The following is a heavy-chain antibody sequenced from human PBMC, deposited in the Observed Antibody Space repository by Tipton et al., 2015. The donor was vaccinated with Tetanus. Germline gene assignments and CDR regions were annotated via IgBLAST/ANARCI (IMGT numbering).Heavy chain of an antibody. Sequence: TLSLTCTVSGGSISSGGYYWTWIRQHPGKGLEWIGNIYHRGSTYYNPSLKSRVTISVDTSKNQFSLKLSSVTAADTAVYYCARDPAVLRFLEWLPDWHFALWGRGTLVTVSS. CDR2: IYHRGST. D-gene: IGHD3-3*01. CDR3: ARDPAVLRFLEWLPDWHFAL. V-gene: IGHV4-31*03. CDR1: GGSISSGGYY. J-gene: IGHJ2*01.